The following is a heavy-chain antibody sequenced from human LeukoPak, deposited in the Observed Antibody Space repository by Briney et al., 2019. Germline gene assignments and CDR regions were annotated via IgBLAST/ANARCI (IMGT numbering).Heavy chain of an antibody. CDR3: TTDPSGVYSGYDSYYYYYYMDV. D-gene: IGHD5-12*01. CDR2: IKSKTDGGTT. V-gene: IGHV3-15*01. Sequence: PGGSLRLSCAASGFTFSNAWMSWVRQAPGKGLEGVGRIKSKTDGGTTEYAAPVKGRFTISRDDSKNTLYLQMNSLKTEDTAVYYCTTDPSGVYSGYDSYYYYYYMDVWGKGTPVTVSS. CDR1: GFTFSNAW. J-gene: IGHJ6*03.